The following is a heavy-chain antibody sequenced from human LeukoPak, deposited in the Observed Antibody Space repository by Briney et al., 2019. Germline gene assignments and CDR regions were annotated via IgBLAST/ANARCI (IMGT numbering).Heavy chain of an antibody. CDR1: GYTFTAYY. J-gene: IGHJ4*02. CDR2: INPNTAVT. CDR3: ARDDSFQFDS. D-gene: IGHD5-18*01. Sequence: ASVKVSCKASGYTFTAYYIHWVRQAPGQGLEWMGWINPNTAVTNYAPKFQGRVTMTRATSISTAYMELSSLTSDDTAVYYCARDDSFQFDSWGQGTLVTVSS. V-gene: IGHV1-2*02.